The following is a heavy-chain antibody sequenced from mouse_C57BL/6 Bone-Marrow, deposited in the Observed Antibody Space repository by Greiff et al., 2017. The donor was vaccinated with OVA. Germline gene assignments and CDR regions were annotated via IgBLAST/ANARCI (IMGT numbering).Heavy chain of an antibody. CDR3: ARRGYYGSSWDYFDY. CDR1: GFTFSSYG. CDR2: ISSGGSYT. J-gene: IGHJ2*01. Sequence: EVHLVESGGDLVKPGGSLKLSCAASGFTFSSYGMSWVRQTPDKRLEWVATISSGGSYTYYPDSVKGRFTISRDNAKNTLYLQMSSLKSEDTAMYYCARRGYYGSSWDYFDYWGQGTTLTVSS. V-gene: IGHV5-6*01. D-gene: IGHD1-1*01.